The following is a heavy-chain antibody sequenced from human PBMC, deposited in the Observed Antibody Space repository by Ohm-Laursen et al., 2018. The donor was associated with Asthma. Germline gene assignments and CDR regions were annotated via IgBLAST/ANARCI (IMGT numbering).Heavy chain of an antibody. CDR2: ISYDGSNK. Sequence: SLRLSCTASGFTFSSYGMHWVRQAPGKGLEWVAVISYDGSNKYYADSVKGRFTISRDNSKNTLYLQMNSLRAEDTALYYCAKDGLPGEDYYYYGMDVWGQGTTVTVSS. CDR1: GFTFSSYG. D-gene: IGHD4-17*01. V-gene: IGHV3-30*18. J-gene: IGHJ6*02. CDR3: AKDGLPGEDYYYYGMDV.